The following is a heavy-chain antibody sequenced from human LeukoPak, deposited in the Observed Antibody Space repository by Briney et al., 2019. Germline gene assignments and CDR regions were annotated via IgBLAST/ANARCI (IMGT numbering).Heavy chain of an antibody. CDR3: ARDRIEDYDSTGYPAY. J-gene: IGHJ4*02. CDR1: GYTFSNYW. CDR2: INSDGSSP. V-gene: IGHV3-74*01. D-gene: IGHD3-22*01. Sequence: GGSLRLYYAASGYTFSNYWMHWVRQAPGKGLVGVSRINSDGSSPGYADFVKGRFTFSRDNAKNTVYLQMNSLRVENTAVYYCARDRIEDYDSTGYPAYWGQGALVTVSS.